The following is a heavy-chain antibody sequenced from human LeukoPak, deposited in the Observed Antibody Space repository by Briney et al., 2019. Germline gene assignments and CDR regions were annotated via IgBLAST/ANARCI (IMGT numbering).Heavy chain of an antibody. CDR3: ARDGGNDYGDPNWFDP. D-gene: IGHD4-17*01. V-gene: IGHV3-74*01. Sequence: PGGSLRLSCAASGFTFSSYWMHWVRQAPGKGLVWVSRINTDGSSTSYADSVKGRFTISRDNAKNSLYLQMNSLRAEDTAVYYCARDGGNDYGDPNWFDPWGQGTLVTVSS. J-gene: IGHJ5*02. CDR1: GFTFSSYW. CDR2: INTDGSST.